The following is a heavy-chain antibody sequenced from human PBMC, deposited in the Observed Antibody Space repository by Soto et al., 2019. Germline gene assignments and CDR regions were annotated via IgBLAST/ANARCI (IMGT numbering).Heavy chain of an antibody. CDR2: IGSNGGHI. J-gene: IGHJ6*02. CDR1: GFSVSVFG. Sequence: GSLRLSCAASGFSVSVFGMSWVRQAPGKGLEWVSSIGSNGGHIYYADSVKGRFTTSRDSAKNSMYLQMNSLRVEDTAVYYCAREGLALSVTRANSYYGMDVWGQGTTVTVS. V-gene: IGHV3-21*01. D-gene: IGHD2-8*01. CDR3: AREGLALSVTRANSYYGMDV.